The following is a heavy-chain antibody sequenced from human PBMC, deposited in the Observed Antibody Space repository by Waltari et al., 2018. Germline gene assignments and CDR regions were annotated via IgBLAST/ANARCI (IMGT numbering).Heavy chain of an antibody. D-gene: IGHD5-18*01. CDR3: ARGDTAIPLDY. CDR2: IYYSGST. V-gene: IGHV4-59*01. Sequence: QVQLQESGPGLVKPSETLSLTCTVSGGSISSYYWSWIRQPPGKGLEWIGYIYYSGSTNYNPSLKSRVTISVDTSKNQFSLKLSSVTAADTAVYYCARGDTAIPLDYWGQGTLVTVSS. CDR1: GGSISSYY. J-gene: IGHJ4*02.